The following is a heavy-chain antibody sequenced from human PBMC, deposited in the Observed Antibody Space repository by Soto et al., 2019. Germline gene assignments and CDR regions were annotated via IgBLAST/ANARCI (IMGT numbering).Heavy chain of an antibody. Sequence: ESVGGVVQPGRSLRLSCAASGFSFSSYGMHWVRQAPGKGLEWLAVIWYDGSKKYYADSVKGRFTVSRDNSENTLYLQMNSLTAEDTAVYYCARKDHYGDYAPGGYWGQGTLVIVSS. CDR3: ARKDHYGDYAPGGY. J-gene: IGHJ4*02. D-gene: IGHD4-17*01. CDR1: GFSFSSYG. CDR2: IWYDGSKK. V-gene: IGHV3-33*01.